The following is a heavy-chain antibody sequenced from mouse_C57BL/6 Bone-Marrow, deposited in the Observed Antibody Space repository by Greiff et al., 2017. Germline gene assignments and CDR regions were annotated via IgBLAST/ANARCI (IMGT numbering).Heavy chain of an antibody. V-gene: IGHV3-6*01. Sequence: EVQLVESGPGLVKPSQSLSLTCSVTGYSITSGYYWNWIRQFPGNKLEWMGYISYDGSNNYNPSLKNRISITRDTSKNQFFLKLNSVTTEDTATYYCARRYGSSYGFAYWGQGTLVTVSA. D-gene: IGHD1-1*01. CDR2: ISYDGSN. CDR3: ARRYGSSYGFAY. J-gene: IGHJ3*01. CDR1: GYSITSGYY.